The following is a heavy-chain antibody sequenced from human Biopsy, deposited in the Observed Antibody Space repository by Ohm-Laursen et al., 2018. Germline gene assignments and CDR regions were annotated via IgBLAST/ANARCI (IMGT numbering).Heavy chain of an antibody. Sequence: GSLRLSCAAAGVTLSGYGMNWVRQAPGKGLEWVSSISASSSYIYYADSVKGRFTVSRDNTKNTLYLQMNSLRAADTAIYFCATELLPPGVGGPWLDSWGQGTTVTVSS. CDR3: ATELLPPGVGGPWLDS. CDR2: ISASSSYI. CDR1: GVTLSGYG. D-gene: IGHD3-10*01. V-gene: IGHV3-21*06. J-gene: IGHJ5*01.